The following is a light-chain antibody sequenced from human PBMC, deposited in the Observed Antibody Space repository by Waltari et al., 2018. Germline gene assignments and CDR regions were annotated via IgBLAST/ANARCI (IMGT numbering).Light chain of an antibody. CDR1: SRDVGGSNW. CDR2: DVT. CDR3: SSYTSSITWV. Sequence: QSALTQPASVSGSPGQSIPISCTGTSRDVGGSNWALWYQPNPGRAPKLIIYDVTNRPSGVSNRFSGSKSGNTASLTISGLQAEDEADYYCSSYTSSITWVFGGGTKLTVL. J-gene: IGLJ3*02. V-gene: IGLV2-14*03.